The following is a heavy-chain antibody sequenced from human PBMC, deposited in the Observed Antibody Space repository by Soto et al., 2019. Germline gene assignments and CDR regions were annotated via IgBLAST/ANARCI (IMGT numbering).Heavy chain of an antibody. D-gene: IGHD3-10*01. V-gene: IGHV4-59*08. Sequence: QVQLQESGPGLVKPSETLSLTCTVSGDSLTNYYCSWFRQPPGKGLEWIGYIMYSGYSAYNLSLKRRVTMSMDTSKTQFSLMRESVTATDTAVYYCARHGFGPLHGLVDGWGQGTTVIVSS. J-gene: IGHJ6*02. CDR1: GDSLTNYY. CDR3: ARHGFGPLHGLVDG. CDR2: IMYSGYS.